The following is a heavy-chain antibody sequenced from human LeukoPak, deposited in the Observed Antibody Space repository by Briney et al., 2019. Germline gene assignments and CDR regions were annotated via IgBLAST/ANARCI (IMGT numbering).Heavy chain of an antibody. CDR1: GFIFSNYW. Sequence: GGSLRLSCAASGFIFSNYWMSWVRQAPGKGLEWVAFIRYDGSNKYYADSVKGRFTISRDNAKNSLYLQMNSLRAEDTALYYCARDFQIAKLARWYESDAFDIWGQGTMVTVSS. CDR2: IRYDGSNK. D-gene: IGHD4-23*01. J-gene: IGHJ3*02. V-gene: IGHV3-7*03. CDR3: ARDFQIAKLARWYESDAFDI.